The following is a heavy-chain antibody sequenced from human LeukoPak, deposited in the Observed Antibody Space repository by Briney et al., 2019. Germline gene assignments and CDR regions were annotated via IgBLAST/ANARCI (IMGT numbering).Heavy chain of an antibody. J-gene: IGHJ4*02. Sequence: GGSLRLSCAASGITFSSYAMSWVRQAPGKGLEWVSAISGSGGSTYYADSVKGRFTISRDNSKNTLYLQMNSLRAEDTAVYYCAIDSTFGEFNYWGQGTLVTVSS. V-gene: IGHV3-23*01. CDR1: GITFSSYA. CDR3: AIDSTFGEFNY. CDR2: ISGSGGST. D-gene: IGHD3-10*01.